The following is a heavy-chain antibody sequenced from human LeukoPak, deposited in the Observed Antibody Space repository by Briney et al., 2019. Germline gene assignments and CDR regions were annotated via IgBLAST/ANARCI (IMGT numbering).Heavy chain of an antibody. CDR2: IYYSGST. CDR1: GGSISSGDYY. D-gene: IGHD5-12*01. Sequence: SQTLSLTCTVSGGSISSGDYYWSWIRQPPGKGLEWIGYIYYSGSTYYNPSLKSRVTISLDTSNNQFSLQLSSVTAADTAVYYCARGGFSGYDRSDYWGQGTLVTVSS. J-gene: IGHJ4*02. V-gene: IGHV4-30-4*01. CDR3: ARGGFSGYDRSDY.